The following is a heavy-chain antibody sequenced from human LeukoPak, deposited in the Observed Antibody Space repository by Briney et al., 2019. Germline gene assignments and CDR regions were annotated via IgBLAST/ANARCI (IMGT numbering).Heavy chain of an antibody. D-gene: IGHD3-16*02. V-gene: IGHV1-2*06. Sequence: ASVKVSCKASGYTFTGYYMHWVRQAPGQGLEWMGRINPNSGGTNYAQEFQGRVTMTRDTSISTAYMELSRLRSDDTAVYYCARGLRLGELSLYLLDYWGQGTLVTVSS. CDR1: GYTFTGYY. J-gene: IGHJ4*02. CDR2: INPNSGGT. CDR3: ARGLRLGELSLYLLDY.